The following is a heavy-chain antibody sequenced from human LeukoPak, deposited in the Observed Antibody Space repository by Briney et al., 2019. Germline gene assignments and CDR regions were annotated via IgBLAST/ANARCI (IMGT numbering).Heavy chain of an antibody. CDR3: TTVYY. J-gene: IGHJ4*02. Sequence: GGSLRLSCAASGFTVSSNYMSWVRQSPGQGLEWVGRIQSKADGGTPAYAVPVKGRFIISRDDSKNTVYLQMDSLKIEDTGVYYCTTVYYWGQGTVVTVAS. V-gene: IGHV3-15*01. CDR1: GFTVSSNY. CDR2: IQSKADGGTP.